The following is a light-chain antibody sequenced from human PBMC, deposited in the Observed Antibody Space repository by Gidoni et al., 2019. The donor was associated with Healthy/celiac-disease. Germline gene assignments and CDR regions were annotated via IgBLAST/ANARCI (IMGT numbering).Light chain of an antibody. CDR3: GTWDSSLSAA. CDR1: SSNIGNNY. Sequence: GSSSNIGNNYVSWYQQLPGTAPKLLIYENNKRPSGIPDRFSGSKSGTSATLGITGLQTGDEADYYCGTWDSSLSAAFGTGTKVTVL. V-gene: IGLV1-51*02. J-gene: IGLJ1*01. CDR2: ENN.